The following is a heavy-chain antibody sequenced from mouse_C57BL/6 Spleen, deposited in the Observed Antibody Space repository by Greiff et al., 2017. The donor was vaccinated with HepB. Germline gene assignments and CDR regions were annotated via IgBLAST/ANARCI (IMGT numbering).Heavy chain of an antibody. CDR1: GYTFTSYW. D-gene: IGHD1-2*01. Sequence: VKLQQPGAELVKPGASVKLSCKASGYTFTSYWMQWVKQRPGQGLEWIGEIDPSDSYTNYNQKFKGKATLTVDTSSSTAYMQLSSRTSEDSAVYYCARGGITTGFAYWGQGTLVTVSA. V-gene: IGHV1-50*01. CDR3: ARGGITTGFAY. J-gene: IGHJ3*01. CDR2: IDPSDSYT.